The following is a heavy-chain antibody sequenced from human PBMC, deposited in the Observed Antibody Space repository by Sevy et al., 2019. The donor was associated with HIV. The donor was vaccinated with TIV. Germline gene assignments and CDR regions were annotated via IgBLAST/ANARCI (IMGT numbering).Heavy chain of an antibody. V-gene: IGHV4-39*01. CDR2: MYYSGGT. CDR1: GASISGSTYY. J-gene: IGHJ4*02. CDR3: ARLEYTNYVAFDY. D-gene: IGHD4-4*01. Sequence: SETLSLTCSVSGASISGSTYYWGWIRQPPGKGLEWIGNMYYSGGTYFNPSLKSRVTISGDTSKNQSSLKLSSVTAADTAVYYCARLEYTNYVAFDYWGQGTLVTVSS.